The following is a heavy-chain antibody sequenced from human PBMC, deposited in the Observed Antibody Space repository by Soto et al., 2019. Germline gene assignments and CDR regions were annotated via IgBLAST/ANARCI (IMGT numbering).Heavy chain of an antibody. CDR1: GFTFSSYG. D-gene: IGHD2-15*01. J-gene: IGHJ4*02. Sequence: QVQLVESGGGVVQPGRSLRLSCAASGFTFSSYGMHWVRQAPGKGLEWVAVISYDGSNKYYADSVKGRFTISRDNSKNTLYLKMNSLRAEDTAVYYCAKDRGYCSGGSCFSGYYFDYWGQGTLVTVSS. CDR3: AKDRGYCSGGSCFSGYYFDY. CDR2: ISYDGSNK. V-gene: IGHV3-30*18.